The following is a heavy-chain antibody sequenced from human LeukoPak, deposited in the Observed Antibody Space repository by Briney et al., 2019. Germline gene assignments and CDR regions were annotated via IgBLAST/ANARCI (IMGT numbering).Heavy chain of an antibody. CDR1: GGSLRGSY. CDR2: IYYTGTT. CDR3: ARYGSGQPHDICRFDP. J-gene: IGHJ5*02. D-gene: IGHD3-10*01. Sequence: SETLPLACTVSGGSLRGSYWTWVRPPPGKGVEWIGFIYYTGTTSYNPSLKSRVTMSLDTSQNQFSLKLTSLTAADTAVYYCARYGSGQPHDICRFDPWGQGTLVTVSS. V-gene: IGHV4-59*01.